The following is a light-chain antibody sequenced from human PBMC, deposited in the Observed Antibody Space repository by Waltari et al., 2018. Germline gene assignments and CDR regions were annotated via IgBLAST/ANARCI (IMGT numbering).Light chain of an antibody. Sequence: DIVMTQSPDSLAVSLGERATINCKSSQSVLYSSDNKNYLGWYQQKPGHHPKLLISWASTRESGVPDRFSGSGSGTDFTLTISSLQAEDVAVYYCQQYYSDPNNFGQGTKLEIE. CDR1: QSVLYSSDNKNY. V-gene: IGKV4-1*01. J-gene: IGKJ2*01. CDR2: WAS. CDR3: QQYYSDPNN.